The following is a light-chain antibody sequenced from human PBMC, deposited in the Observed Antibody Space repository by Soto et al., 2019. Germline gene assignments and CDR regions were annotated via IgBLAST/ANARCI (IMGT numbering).Light chain of an antibody. CDR2: ATS. CDR1: QAISSY. J-gene: IGKJ4*01. V-gene: IGKV1-27*01. Sequence: DIPLTQSPSSLSASVGDRVTITCRASQAISSYLAWYQQKPGKVPELLIYATSTLQSGAPSRFSGSGSGTDFTLTISRLQPEHVPTYYCHKYNHAPTFGGGTKVEIK. CDR3: HKYNHAPT.